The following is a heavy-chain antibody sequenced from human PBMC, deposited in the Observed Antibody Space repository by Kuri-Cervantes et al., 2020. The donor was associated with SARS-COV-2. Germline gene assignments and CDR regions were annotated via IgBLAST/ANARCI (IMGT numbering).Heavy chain of an antibody. CDR1: GYTVSSYG. J-gene: IGHJ3*02. V-gene: IGHV1-18*04. CDR3: ARSRMTTDAFDI. Sequence: ASVKVSCKGYGYTVSSYGIAWVRQAPGQGLEWIAWIRVSNGNTNSAQKFQARVAMTTDTSTNTVFMELRSLRSDDTAVYYCARSRMTTDAFDIWGQGTMVTVSS. D-gene: IGHD4-11*01. CDR2: IRVSNGNT.